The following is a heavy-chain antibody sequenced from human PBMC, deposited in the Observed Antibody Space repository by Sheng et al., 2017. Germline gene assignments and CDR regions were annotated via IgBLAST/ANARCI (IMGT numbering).Heavy chain of an antibody. CDR1: GGTFSSYT. J-gene: IGHJ4*02. V-gene: IGHV1-69*08. CDR2: IIPILGIA. D-gene: IGHD2-2*02. Sequence: QVQLVQSGAEVKKPGSSVKVSCKASGGTFSSYTISWVRQAPGQGLEWMGRIIPILGIANYAQKFQGRVTITADKSTSTAYMELSSLRSEDTAVYYCARDDEYQLLYGYWGQGTLVTVSS. CDR3: ARDDEYQLLYGY.